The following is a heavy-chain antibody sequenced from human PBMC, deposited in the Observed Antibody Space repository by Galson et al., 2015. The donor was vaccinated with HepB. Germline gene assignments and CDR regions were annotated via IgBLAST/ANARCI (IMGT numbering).Heavy chain of an antibody. D-gene: IGHD3-22*01. CDR2: INAGNGNT. Sequence: SVKVSCKAPGYTFTSYAMHWVRQAPGQRLEWMGWINAGNGNTKYSQKFQGRVTITRDTSASTAYMELSSLRSEDTAVYYCARGRGSSGYYRIWGQGTMVTVSS. CDR1: GYTFTSYA. V-gene: IGHV1-3*01. CDR3: ARGRGSSGYYRI. J-gene: IGHJ3*02.